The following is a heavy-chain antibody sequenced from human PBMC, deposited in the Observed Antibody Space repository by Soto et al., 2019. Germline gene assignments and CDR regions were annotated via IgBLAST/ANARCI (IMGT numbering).Heavy chain of an antibody. CDR2: IKTKTDGGTT. J-gene: IGHJ4*02. CDR3: TGRNAGAF. V-gene: IGHV3-15*07. Sequence: EVQLVESGGGLVKPGGSLRVSCAASGFAFSNAWMNWVRQAPGKGLEWVGRIKTKTDGGTTDYAAPVKGRFTISRDDSKNTRYLQMNSLKTEDTGVYYCTGRNAGAFWGQGTLVTVSS. CDR1: GFAFSNAW. D-gene: IGHD1-26*01.